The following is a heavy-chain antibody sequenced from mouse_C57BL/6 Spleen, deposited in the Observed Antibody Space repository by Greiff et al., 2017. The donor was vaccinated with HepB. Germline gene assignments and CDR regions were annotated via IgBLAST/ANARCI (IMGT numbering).Heavy chain of an antibody. J-gene: IGHJ1*03. V-gene: IGHV14-2*01. D-gene: IGHD1-1*01. Sequence: EVKLMESGAELVKPGASVKLSCTASGFNIKDYYMHWVKQRTEQGLEWIGRIDPEDGETKYAPKFQGKATITADTSSNTAYLQLSSLTSEDTAVYYCAYGSSHWYFDVWGTGTTVTVSS. CDR1: GFNIKDYY. CDR2: IDPEDGET. CDR3: AYGSSHWYFDV.